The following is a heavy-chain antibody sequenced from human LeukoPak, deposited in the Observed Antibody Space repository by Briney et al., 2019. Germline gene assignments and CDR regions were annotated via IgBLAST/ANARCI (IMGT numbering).Heavy chain of an antibody. V-gene: IGHV4-31*03. J-gene: IGHJ3*02. CDR2: IYYTGST. CDR3: ARDPPPLCYPHASDI. CDR1: GGSISSGGYY. Sequence: SETLSLTCTVSGGSISSGGYYWSWIRQHPGKGLEWVGYIYYTGSTYYSPSLKSRVTIAVDSSKNQFSLKLNSVTAADTAVYFCARDPPPLCYPHASDISS. D-gene: IGHD5-18*01.